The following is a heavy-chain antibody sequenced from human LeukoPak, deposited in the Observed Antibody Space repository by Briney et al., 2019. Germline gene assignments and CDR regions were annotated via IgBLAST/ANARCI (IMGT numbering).Heavy chain of an antibody. Sequence: GGSLRLSCAASGFTVSSNYMSWVRQAPGKGLEWVSVIYSGGSTYYADSVKAKNTLYLQMNSLRAEDTAAYYCARDHDCTNGVCVDYWGQGTLATVSS. CDR1: GFTVSSNY. V-gene: IGHV3-66*01. CDR2: IYSGGST. CDR3: ARDHDCTNGVCVDY. J-gene: IGHJ4*02. D-gene: IGHD2-8*01.